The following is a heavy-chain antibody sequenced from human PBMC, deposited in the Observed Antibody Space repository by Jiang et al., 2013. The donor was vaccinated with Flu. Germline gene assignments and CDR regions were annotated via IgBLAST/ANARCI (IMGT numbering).Heavy chain of an antibody. J-gene: IGHJ4*02. CDR3: ASGGEGGGLDY. Sequence: TCTVSGGSISSGSYYWGWIRQPPGKGLEWIGSIYYSGSTYYNPSLKSRVTISVDTSKNQFSLKLSSVTAADTAVYYCASGGEGGGLDYWGQGTLVTVSS. V-gene: IGHV4-39*01. CDR2: IYYSGST. D-gene: IGHD3-16*01. CDR1: GGSISSGSYY.